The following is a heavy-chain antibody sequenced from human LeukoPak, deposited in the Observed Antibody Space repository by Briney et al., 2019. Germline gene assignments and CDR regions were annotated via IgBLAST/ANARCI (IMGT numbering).Heavy chain of an antibody. Sequence: SETLSLTCAVYGGSFSGYYWSWIRQPPGKGLEWIGEINHSGSTNYNPSLKSRVTISVDTSKNQFSLKLSSVTAADTAVYYCASRRSGGGFDYWGQGTLVTVSS. J-gene: IGHJ4*02. CDR1: GGSFSGYY. D-gene: IGHD3-10*01. CDR2: INHSGST. CDR3: ASRRSGGGFDY. V-gene: IGHV4-34*01.